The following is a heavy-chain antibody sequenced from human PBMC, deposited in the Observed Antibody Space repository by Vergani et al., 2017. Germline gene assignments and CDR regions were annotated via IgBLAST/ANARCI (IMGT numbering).Heavy chain of an antibody. CDR1: GFTFSDYY. Sequence: QVQLVESGGGLVKPGGSLRLSCAASGFTFSDYYMSWIRQAPGKGLEWVSYISSSSSYTNYADSVKGRFTISRDNAKNSLYLQMNSLRVEDTAVYYCARDDSSSWPEGVLDYWGQGTLVTVSS. D-gene: IGHD6-13*01. J-gene: IGHJ4*02. V-gene: IGHV3-11*06. CDR2: ISSSSSYT. CDR3: ARDDSSSWPEGVLDY.